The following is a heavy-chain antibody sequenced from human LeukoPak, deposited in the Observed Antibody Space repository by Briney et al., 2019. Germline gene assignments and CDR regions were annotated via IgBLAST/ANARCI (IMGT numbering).Heavy chain of an antibody. Sequence: SQTLSLTCAVSGGSISSGGYSWSWIRQPPGKGLEWIGEINHSGSTNYNPSLKSRVTISVDTSKNQFSLKLSSVTAADTAVYYCARRWDIVVVPAAYNWFDPWGQGTLVTVSS. D-gene: IGHD2-2*01. CDR1: GGSISSGGYS. J-gene: IGHJ5*02. CDR2: INHSGST. V-gene: IGHV4-30-2*01. CDR3: ARRWDIVVVPAAYNWFDP.